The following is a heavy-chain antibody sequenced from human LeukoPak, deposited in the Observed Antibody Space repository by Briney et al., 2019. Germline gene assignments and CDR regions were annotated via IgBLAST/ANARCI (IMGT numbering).Heavy chain of an antibody. CDR3: ARQGAVAGIFDY. D-gene: IGHD6-19*01. CDR2: IYYSGST. CDR1: GGSISGYY. J-gene: IGHJ4*02. V-gene: IGHV4-59*01. Sequence: SETLSLTCTVSGGSISGYYWSWIRQPPGKGLEWIGYIYYSGSTNYNPSLKSRVTISVDTSKNQFSLKLSSVTAADTAVYYCARQGAVAGIFDYWGQGTLVTVSS.